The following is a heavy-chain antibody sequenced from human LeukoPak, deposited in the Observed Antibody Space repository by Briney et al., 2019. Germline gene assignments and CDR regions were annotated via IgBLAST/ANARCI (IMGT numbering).Heavy chain of an antibody. CDR1: GFIFSDYG. CDR2: ISYDGSDK. D-gene: IGHD4-23*01. V-gene: IGHV3-30*19. Sequence: GGSLRLSCAASGFIFSDYGMHWLRQAPGKGLEWVAVISYDGSDKYYADSVKGRFTISRDNSKNTLYLQMNSLTPEDTAVFYCMRDRDYGGNSGAGGFDYWGQGTLVTVSS. J-gene: IGHJ4*02. CDR3: MRDRDYGGNSGAGGFDY.